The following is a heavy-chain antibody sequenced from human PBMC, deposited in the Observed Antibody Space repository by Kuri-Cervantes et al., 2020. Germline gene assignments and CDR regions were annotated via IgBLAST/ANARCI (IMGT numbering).Heavy chain of an antibody. D-gene: IGHD2-2*01. Sequence: LSLTCAASGFTFDDYAMHWVRQAPGKGLEWVSGISWNSGSIGYADSVKGRFTISRDNAKNTLYLQMNSLRAEDTAVYYCARDPGGCSSTSCYTYWYFDLWGRGTLVTVSS. CDR1: GFTFDDYA. CDR2: ISWNSGSI. J-gene: IGHJ2*01. V-gene: IGHV3-9*01. CDR3: ARDPGGCSSTSCYTYWYFDL.